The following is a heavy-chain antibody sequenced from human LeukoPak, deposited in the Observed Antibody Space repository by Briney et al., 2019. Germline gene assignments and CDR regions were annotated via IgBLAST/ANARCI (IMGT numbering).Heavy chain of an antibody. J-gene: IGHJ6*03. CDR2: IYTSGST. D-gene: IGHD3-9*01. CDR1: GGSISSGSYY. Sequence: KPSQTLSLTCTVSGGSISSGSYYWSWIRQPAGKGLEWIGRIYTSGSTNYNPSLKSRVTISVDTSKNQFSLKLSSVTAADTAVYYCARVATRTDYDILTGYLSRGYYYYYYMDVWGKGTTVTISS. V-gene: IGHV4-61*02. CDR3: ARVATRTDYDILTGYLSRGYYYYYYMDV.